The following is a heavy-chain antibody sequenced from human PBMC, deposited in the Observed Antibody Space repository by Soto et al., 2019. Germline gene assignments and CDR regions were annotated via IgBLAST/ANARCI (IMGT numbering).Heavy chain of an antibody. CDR2: ISHIGSV. J-gene: IGHJ4*02. D-gene: IGHD6-19*01. Sequence: QVLLQESGPGLVQPSGTLSLSCVVSGVSISSNDYWGWVRQPPGKGLEWLGDISHIGSVNYNPSLKSRVTISMDKSQNQFSLKVNSVTAADTAVSYCARSFGWYAIDYWGQGTLVIVSS. CDR1: GVSISSNDY. CDR3: ARSFGWYAIDY. V-gene: IGHV4-4*02.